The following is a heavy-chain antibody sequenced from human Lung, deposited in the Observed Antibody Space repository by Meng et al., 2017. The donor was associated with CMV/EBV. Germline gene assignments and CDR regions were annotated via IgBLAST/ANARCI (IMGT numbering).Heavy chain of an antibody. CDR3: ARGPYGGKIDY. V-gene: IGHV4-34*01. Sequence: SETLSLTCAVYGGSFSGYYWSWIRQPPGKGLEWIGEINHSGSTNYNPSLKSRVTISVDTSKNQFSLKLSSVTAADTAVYYCARGPYGGKIDYWGQGTLVXVSS. CDR2: INHSGST. CDR1: GGSFSGYY. D-gene: IGHD4-23*01. J-gene: IGHJ4*02.